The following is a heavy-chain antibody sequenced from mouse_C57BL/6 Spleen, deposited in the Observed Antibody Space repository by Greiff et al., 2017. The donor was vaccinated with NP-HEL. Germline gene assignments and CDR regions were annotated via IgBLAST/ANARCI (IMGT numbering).Heavy chain of an antibody. J-gene: IGHJ4*01. Sequence: VHVKQSGPELVKPGASVKISCKASGYTFTDYYMNWVKQSHGKSLEWIGDINPNNGGTSYNQKFKGKATLTVDKSSSTAYMELRSLTSEDSAVYYCARNNWDDAMDYWGQGTSVTVSS. V-gene: IGHV1-26*01. CDR3: ARNNWDDAMDY. D-gene: IGHD4-1*01. CDR1: GYTFTDYY. CDR2: INPNNGGT.